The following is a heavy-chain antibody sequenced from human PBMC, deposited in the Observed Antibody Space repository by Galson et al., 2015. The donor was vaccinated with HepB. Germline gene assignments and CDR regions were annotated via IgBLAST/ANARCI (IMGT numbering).Heavy chain of an antibody. CDR3: ARVQYSSGAFDI. CDR2: INWNGGST. V-gene: IGHV3-20*01. D-gene: IGHD5-18*01. CDR1: GFTFDDYG. J-gene: IGHJ3*02. Sequence: SLRLSCAASGFTFDDYGMSWVRHAPGKGLEWVSGINWNGGSTGYADSVKGRFTISRDNTKNSLYLQMNSLRAEDTALYHCARVQYSSGAFDIWGQGTMVTVSS.